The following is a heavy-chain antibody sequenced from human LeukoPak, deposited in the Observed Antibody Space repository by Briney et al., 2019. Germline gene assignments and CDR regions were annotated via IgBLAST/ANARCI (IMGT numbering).Heavy chain of an antibody. CDR3: ARDTVWSGFLDAFDI. D-gene: IGHD3-3*01. Sequence: SGTLSLTCAVSGGSMTSTNWWSWIRQTPGKGLEWIGEISHSGTTNYNPSLKSRVTMSVDKSKNQFFLRLSSVTAADTAVYYCARDTVWSGFLDAFDIWGQGTMVTVSS. CDR1: GGSMTSTNW. J-gene: IGHJ3*02. V-gene: IGHV4-4*02. CDR2: ISHSGTT.